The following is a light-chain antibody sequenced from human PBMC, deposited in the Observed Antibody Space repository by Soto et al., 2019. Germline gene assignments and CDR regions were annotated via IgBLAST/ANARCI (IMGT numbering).Light chain of an antibody. CDR3: QSYDSTLSAPI. J-gene: IGLJ2*01. CDR1: SSNIGTGYD. V-gene: IGLV1-40*01. CDR2: ENN. Sequence: QSVLTQPPSVSGAPGQRVTISCSGSSSNIGTGYDVHWYQQLPEAAPKLLIYENNNRPSGVPDRFSGSRSGTSASLAITGLGADDEADYYCQSYDSTLSAPIFGGGTKLTVL.